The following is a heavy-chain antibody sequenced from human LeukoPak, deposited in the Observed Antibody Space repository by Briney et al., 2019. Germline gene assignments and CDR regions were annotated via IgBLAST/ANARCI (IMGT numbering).Heavy chain of an antibody. Sequence: GASVKVSSEASGYTFTSYDINWVRQATGQRLEWMGWMNPNSGNTGYAQKFQGRVTMTRNTSISTAYMELSRLRSDDTSVYYCATDRGYNDSSGYYRSFDSWGQGTLVTVSS. CDR3: ATDRGYNDSSGYYRSFDS. CDR1: GYTFTSYD. V-gene: IGHV1-8*01. J-gene: IGHJ4*02. D-gene: IGHD3-22*01. CDR2: MNPNSGNT.